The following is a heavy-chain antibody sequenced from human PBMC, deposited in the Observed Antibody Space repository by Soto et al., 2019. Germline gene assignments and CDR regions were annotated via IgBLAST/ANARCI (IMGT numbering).Heavy chain of an antibody. Sequence: PSETLSLTFAVYGGSCSGYYWSWILQPPGKGLEWIGEINHSGSTNYNPSLKSRVTISVDTSKNQFPLKLSSVTAADTAVYYCARMPDYYDSSGDFPDWGQGTLVTVSS. V-gene: IGHV4-34*01. CDR2: INHSGST. D-gene: IGHD3-22*01. CDR1: GGSCSGYY. J-gene: IGHJ4*02. CDR3: ARMPDYYDSSGDFPD.